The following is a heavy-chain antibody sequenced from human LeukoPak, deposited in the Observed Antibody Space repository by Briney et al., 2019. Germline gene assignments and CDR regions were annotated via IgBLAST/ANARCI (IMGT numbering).Heavy chain of an antibody. V-gene: IGHV3-21*01. Sequence: GGSLRLSCAASGFTFSSYVMNWVRQAPGKGLEWVSSISSSSSYIYYADSVKGRFTISRDNAKNSLYLQMNSLRAEDTAVYYCARGRGYCSGGSCYPVDPWGQGTLVTVSS. D-gene: IGHD2-15*01. CDR1: GFTFSSYV. CDR2: ISSSSSYI. J-gene: IGHJ5*02. CDR3: ARGRGYCSGGSCYPVDP.